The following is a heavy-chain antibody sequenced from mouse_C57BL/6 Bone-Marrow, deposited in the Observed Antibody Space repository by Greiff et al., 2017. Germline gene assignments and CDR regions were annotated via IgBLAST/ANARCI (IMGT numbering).Heavy chain of an antibody. CDR1: GYSITDSN. D-gene: IGHD2-3*01. J-gene: IGHJ3*01. CDR2: LNPNYGTT. CDR3: ARWGGYYHQAWFAY. V-gene: IGHV1-39*01. Sequence: EVQLQQSGPELVKPGASVTISCKASGYSITDSNMNWVKQSNGKSLEWIGVLNPNYGTTSYNQKFKGQATLTVDQSSSTAYMQLNSRTSDDSAVYYCARWGGYYHQAWFAYWGQGTLVTVSA.